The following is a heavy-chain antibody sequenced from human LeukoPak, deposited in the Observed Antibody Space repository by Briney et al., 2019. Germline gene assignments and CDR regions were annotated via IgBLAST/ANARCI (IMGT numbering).Heavy chain of an antibody. CDR3: ARSRVRGSGSYILDF. Sequence: ASVKVSCKASGYTFTAYYMHWVRQAPGQGLEWMGWINPKSGGTNYAQKFQGRVTMTRDTSMSTAYMELSRLRSDDTAVYYCARSRVRGSGSYILDFWGQGTLVTVSS. CDR1: GYTFTAYY. V-gene: IGHV1-2*02. D-gene: IGHD3-10*01. CDR2: INPKSGGT. J-gene: IGHJ4*02.